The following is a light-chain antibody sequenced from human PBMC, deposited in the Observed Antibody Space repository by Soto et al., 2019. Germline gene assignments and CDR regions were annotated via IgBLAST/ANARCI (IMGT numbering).Light chain of an antibody. CDR1: WSFSVRQ. V-gene: IGKV3D-20*01. J-gene: IGKJ5*01. CDR2: XAS. Sequence: DIVLTQSRATLALSAGERATITXGAGWSFSVRQLAWYQKTAXLAPXXXIYXASSRAFGVPDRFSGSGSGTDFTLTISRLEPEDFAVYSCQQYGDSPTFGQGTRLDIK. CDR3: QQYGDSPT.